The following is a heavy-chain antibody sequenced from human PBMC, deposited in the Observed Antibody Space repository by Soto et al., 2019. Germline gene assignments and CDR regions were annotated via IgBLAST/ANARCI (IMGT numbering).Heavy chain of an antibody. Sequence: QVQLVQSGAEVKKPGASVKVPCKTSGYTFTSYDINWVRQATGQGLEWMGWMNPNSGNTDYAQKFQGRVTLTRNTSINTAYMELSSLRSEDTAVYYCARVRYCDSSTCYRLHYYYYDAMDVWGQGTTVTVSS. CDR3: ARVRYCDSSTCYRLHYYYYDAMDV. CDR2: MNPNSGNT. J-gene: IGHJ6*02. V-gene: IGHV1-8*01. CDR1: GYTFTSYD. D-gene: IGHD2-2*02.